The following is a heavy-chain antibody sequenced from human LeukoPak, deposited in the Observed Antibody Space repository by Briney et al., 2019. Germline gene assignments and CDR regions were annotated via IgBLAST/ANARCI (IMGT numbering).Heavy chain of an antibody. V-gene: IGHV3-64*01. Sequence: GGSLRLSCAASGFTFSIYVMHCVRQAPGKGLEYVSAISGNGVRTNYANSVKGRFTMSRDNSKNTLFLQMDSLRAEDTAVYYCAKDQGLRYFDLDYWGQGTLVTVSS. CDR1: GFTFSIYV. J-gene: IGHJ4*02. CDR3: AKDQGLRYFDLDY. D-gene: IGHD3-9*01. CDR2: ISGNGVRT.